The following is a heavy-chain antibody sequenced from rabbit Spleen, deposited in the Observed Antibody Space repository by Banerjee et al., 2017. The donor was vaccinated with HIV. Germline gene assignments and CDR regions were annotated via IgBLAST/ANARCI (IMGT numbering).Heavy chain of an antibody. J-gene: IGHJ6*01. CDR1: GFDFTNYY. Sequence: QLKETGGGLVQPGGSLTLSCKTSGFDFTNYYISWVRQAPGKGLEWIGIIYSAKGSTDYASWVNGRFTISSDNAQSTVDLKMTSLTAADTATYFCARDSGSSFSSYGMDLWGPGTLVTVS. CDR2: IYSAKGST. V-gene: IGHV1S7*01. D-gene: IGHD8-1*01. CDR3: ARDSGSSFSSYGMDL.